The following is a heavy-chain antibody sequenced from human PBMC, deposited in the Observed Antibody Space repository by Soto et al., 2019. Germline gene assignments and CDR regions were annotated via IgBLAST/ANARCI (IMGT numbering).Heavy chain of an antibody. J-gene: IGHJ4*02. CDR2: FDPEDGET. D-gene: IGHD5-12*01. CDR3: ATLGYSGYDLGY. V-gene: IGHV1-24*01. CDR1: GYTLTELA. Sequence: ASVKVSCKVSGYTLTELAMHWVRQAPGKGLEWMGGFDPEDGETIYAQKFQGRVTMTEDTSTDTAYMELSSLRSEDTAVYYCATLGYSGYDLGYWGQGTLVTVSS.